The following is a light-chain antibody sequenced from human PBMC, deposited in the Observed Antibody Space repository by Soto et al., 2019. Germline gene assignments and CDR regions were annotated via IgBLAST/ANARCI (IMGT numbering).Light chain of an antibody. CDR1: SSEVGGYNY. J-gene: IGLJ1*01. V-gene: IGLV2-14*01. Sequence: QSVLTQPASVSGSPGQSITISCTGTSSEVGGYNYVSWYQQHPGKAPKLMIYDVSNRPSGVSNRFSGSKSGNTASLTISGLLAEDEADYYCSSYTSSSTLRVFGTGTKVTVL. CDR3: SSYTSSSTLRV. CDR2: DVS.